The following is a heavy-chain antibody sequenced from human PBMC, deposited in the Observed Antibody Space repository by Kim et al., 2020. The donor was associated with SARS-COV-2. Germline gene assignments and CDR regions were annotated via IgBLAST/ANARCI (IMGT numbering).Heavy chain of an antibody. D-gene: IGHD2-15*01. Sequence: NPALESRLTISIDTSKNQFSLNRISVTAADTAVYYCARAYCSGGSCPFDYWGQGTLVTVSS. J-gene: IGHJ4*02. CDR3: ARAYCSGGSCPFDY. V-gene: IGHV4-31*02.